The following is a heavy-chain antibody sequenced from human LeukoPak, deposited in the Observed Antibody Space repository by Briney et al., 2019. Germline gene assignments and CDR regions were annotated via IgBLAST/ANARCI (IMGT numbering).Heavy chain of an antibody. Sequence: GGSLRLSCAVSRFAFSSYGMHWVRQAPGKGLDWVAFIRYDGSNKYYADSVKGRFTISRDNSQNTLYLQMNSLRSEDTALYYCAAPDCGADCYSFDYWGQGTLVTVSS. CDR3: AAPDCGADCYSFDY. CDR2: IRYDGSNK. V-gene: IGHV3-30*02. D-gene: IGHD2-21*01. J-gene: IGHJ4*02. CDR1: RFAFSSYG.